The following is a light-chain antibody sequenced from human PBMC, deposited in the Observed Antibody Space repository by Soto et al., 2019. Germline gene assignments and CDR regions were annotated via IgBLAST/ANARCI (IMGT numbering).Light chain of an antibody. V-gene: IGKV3-15*01. CDR2: VAS. CDR3: QQYNVWPLT. CDR1: QSVSSN. J-gene: IGKJ4*01. Sequence: EIVMTQSPATLSVSQGERATLSCRASQSVSSNLAWYQQKPGQTPKLLIYVASTRATGIPARFSGSGSGTEVTLPITSLQSEDFAVYYCQQYNVWPLTFGGGTKVEFK.